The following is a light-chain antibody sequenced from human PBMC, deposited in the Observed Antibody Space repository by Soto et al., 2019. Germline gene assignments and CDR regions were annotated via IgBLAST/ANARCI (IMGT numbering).Light chain of an antibody. CDR1: QSVISY. CDR2: DAS. V-gene: IGKV3-11*01. J-gene: IGKJ4*01. CDR3: QQRSNWPLT. Sequence: EIVLTQYPATLSLSPGERDTLSCRASQSVISYLAWYQQRPGQAPRLLIYDASNRATGIPARFSGSGSGTDFTLTISSLEPEDFAVYYCQQRSNWPLTFGGGTKVDIK.